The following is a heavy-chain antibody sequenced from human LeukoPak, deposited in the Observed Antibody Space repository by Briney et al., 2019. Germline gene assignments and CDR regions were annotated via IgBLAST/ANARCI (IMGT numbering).Heavy chain of an antibody. V-gene: IGHV1-2*02. Sequence: ASVKVSCKASAYTFTGYYMHWVRHAPGQGLEWMGWINPNSGGTNYAQKFQGRGTMTRDTSISTASMELSRMRSDDTAMYYCARLLWFGELSTRTRRYFDYWGQGTLVTVSS. D-gene: IGHD3-10*01. CDR2: INPNSGGT. J-gene: IGHJ4*02. CDR3: ARLLWFGELSTRTRRYFDY. CDR1: AYTFTGYY.